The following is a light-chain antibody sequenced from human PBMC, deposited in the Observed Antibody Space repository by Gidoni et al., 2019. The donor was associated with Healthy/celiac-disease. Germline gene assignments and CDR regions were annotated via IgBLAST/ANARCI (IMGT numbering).Light chain of an antibody. CDR1: QSVSSN. J-gene: IGKJ4*01. CDR2: GAS. V-gene: IGKV3-15*01. CDR3: QQYNNWPPHT. Sequence: EIVMTQSPATLSVSPGERATLSCRASQSVSSNLAWYQQKPGQAPRRLIYGASTRATGIPARCRGSGSGTEFTLIISSLQAEDLAVDYCQQYNNWPPHTFGGGTKVEIK.